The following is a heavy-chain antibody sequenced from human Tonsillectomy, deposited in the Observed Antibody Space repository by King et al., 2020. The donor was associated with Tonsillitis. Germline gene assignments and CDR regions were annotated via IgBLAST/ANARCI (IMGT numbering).Heavy chain of an antibody. CDR1: GGSISSYY. V-gene: IGHV4-59*01. CDR3: AGVGRGIAARGRFDP. J-gene: IGHJ5*02. Sequence: QLQESGPGLVKPSETLSLTCTVSGGSISSYYWSWIRQPPGKGLEWIGYIYYSGSTNYNPSLKSRVTISVDTSKNQFSLKLSSVTAADTAVYYWAGVGRGIAARGRFDPWGQGTLVTVSS. CDR2: IYYSGST. D-gene: IGHD6-6*01.